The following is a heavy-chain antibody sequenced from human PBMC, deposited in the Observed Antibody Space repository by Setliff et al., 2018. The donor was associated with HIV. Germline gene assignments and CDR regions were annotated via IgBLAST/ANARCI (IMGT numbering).Heavy chain of an antibody. Sequence: PGGSLRLSCAASRFTFSAFGMHWVRQAPGKGLEWVSFIGYDGGHEEYADSVKGRFTVFRDNSKNTLYLQMNSLRVEDTAVYYCASEYCIGSGCPQTADYWGQGTLVTVSS. J-gene: IGHJ4*02. D-gene: IGHD2-15*01. CDR2: IGYDGGHE. V-gene: IGHV3-33*01. CDR3: ASEYCIGSGCPQTADY. CDR1: RFTFSAFG.